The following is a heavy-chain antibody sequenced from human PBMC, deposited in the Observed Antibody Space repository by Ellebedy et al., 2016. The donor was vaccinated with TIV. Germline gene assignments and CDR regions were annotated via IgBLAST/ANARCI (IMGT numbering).Heavy chain of an antibody. Sequence: GESLKISCAASGFTVSSNYMNWVRQAPGKGLEWVASISSSSSYIYYADSVKGRFTISRDNATNSLYLQMNSLRAEDTAVYYCAKDRAAAGNYYGMDVWGQGTTVTVSS. CDR1: GFTVSSNY. V-gene: IGHV3-21*06. J-gene: IGHJ6*02. D-gene: IGHD6-13*01. CDR3: AKDRAAAGNYYGMDV. CDR2: ISSSSSYI.